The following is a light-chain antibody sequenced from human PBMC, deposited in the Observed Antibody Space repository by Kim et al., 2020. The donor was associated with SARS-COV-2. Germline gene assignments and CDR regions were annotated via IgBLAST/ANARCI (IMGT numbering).Light chain of an antibody. Sequence: QSALTQPGSVSGSPGQSITISCTGTSSDVGAYNYVSWYQHHPGKAPKLMIYDVSKWPSGVSNRFSGSKSGNTASLTISGLQAEDEADYYCSSYTNSSTYVFGTGTKVTVL. CDR3: SSYTNSSTYV. J-gene: IGLJ1*01. CDR1: SSDVGAYNY. CDR2: DVS. V-gene: IGLV2-14*03.